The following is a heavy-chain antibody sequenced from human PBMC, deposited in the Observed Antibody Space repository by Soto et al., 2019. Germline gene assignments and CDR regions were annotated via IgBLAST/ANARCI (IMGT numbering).Heavy chain of an antibody. D-gene: IGHD6-13*01. CDR2: INHSGST. CDR3: ASGRIAARSPLGFDY. J-gene: IGHJ4*02. V-gene: IGHV4-34*01. CDR1: GGSFSGYY. Sequence: QVQLQQWGAGLLKPSETLSLTCAVYGGSFSGYYWSWIRQPPGKGLEWIGEINHSGSTNYNPSLKSRVTLSVDTSKNPFSLKLSSVTAADTAVYYCASGRIAARSPLGFDYWGQGTLVTVSS.